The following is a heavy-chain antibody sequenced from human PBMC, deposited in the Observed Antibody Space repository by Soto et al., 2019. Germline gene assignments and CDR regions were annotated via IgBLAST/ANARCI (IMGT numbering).Heavy chain of an antibody. J-gene: IGHJ4*02. D-gene: IGHD3-22*01. CDR2: IYYDGRT. V-gene: IGHV4-31*03. CDR1: GGSISSHSND. Sequence: QLHLQESGPGLVKPSQTLSLTCTVSGGSISSHSNDWSWIRQHPGKGLEWIGYIYYDGRTYFNPSLQSRLSMSVDTSENQFSLKLSSLTAADTAVYFCARGNPIFDSSGLAFDYWGPGTLVTVSS. CDR3: ARGNPIFDSSGLAFDY.